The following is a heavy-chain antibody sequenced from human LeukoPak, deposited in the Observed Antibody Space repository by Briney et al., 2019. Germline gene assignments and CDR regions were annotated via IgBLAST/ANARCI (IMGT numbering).Heavy chain of an antibody. J-gene: IGHJ5*02. CDR1: GFTFSSYS. Sequence: GGSLRLSCAASGFTFSSYSMNWVRQAPGKGLEWVSSISSSSSYIYYADSVKGRFTISRDNAKNSLYLQMNSLRAEDTAVYYCARAYDFWSGYYSGRWFDPWGQRTLVTVSS. D-gene: IGHD3-3*01. CDR2: ISSSSSYI. CDR3: ARAYDFWSGYYSGRWFDP. V-gene: IGHV3-21*01.